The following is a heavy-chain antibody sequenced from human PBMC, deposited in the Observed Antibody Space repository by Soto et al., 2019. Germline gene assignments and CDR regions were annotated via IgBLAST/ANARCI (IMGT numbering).Heavy chain of an antibody. J-gene: IGHJ4*02. V-gene: IGHV4-4*02. CDR2: IYYSGST. CDR3: AGDSSAWYDY. D-gene: IGHD6-19*01. CDR1: GGSISSSNW. Sequence: QVQLQESGPGLVKPSGTLSLTCAVSGGSISSSNWWSWVRQPPGKGLEWIGSIYYSGSTNYNPSLNSRVTISVDKSKNQFSLKLSSVTAADTAVYYCAGDSSAWYDYWGQGTLVTVSS.